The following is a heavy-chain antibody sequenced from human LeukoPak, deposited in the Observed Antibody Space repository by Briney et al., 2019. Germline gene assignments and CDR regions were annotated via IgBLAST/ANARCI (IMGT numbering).Heavy chain of an antibody. J-gene: IGHJ6*03. V-gene: IGHV3-23*01. CDR1: GFPFSTYG. D-gene: IGHD3-10*01. Sequence: GGSLLLSCVASGFPFSTYGMSWGRQAPGRGLEWGSGISGSSSYTFYADSVKGRFTISRDNSKNTLYLQMNTLRAEDTAVYYCAKHDYSGSGRSYYYCDVWGKGTTVPISS. CDR3: AKHDYSGSGRSYYYCDV. CDR2: ISGSSSYT.